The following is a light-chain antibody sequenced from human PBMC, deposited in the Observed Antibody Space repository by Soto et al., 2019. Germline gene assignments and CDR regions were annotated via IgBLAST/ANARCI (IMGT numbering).Light chain of an antibody. CDR2: AAS. CDR1: HIISSH. Sequence: DIQMTQSPSSLSASVGDRVTITCRASHIISSHLDWYQQKPGKAPKLLIYAASTLQSGVPARFSGSGSGTLFTLTISSLQPEDFATYYCQQRNASPITFGQGTRLEIK. V-gene: IGKV1-39*01. CDR3: QQRNASPIT. J-gene: IGKJ5*01.